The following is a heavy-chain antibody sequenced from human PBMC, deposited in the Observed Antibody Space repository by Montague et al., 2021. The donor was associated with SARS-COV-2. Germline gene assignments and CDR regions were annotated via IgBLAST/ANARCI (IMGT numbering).Heavy chain of an antibody. Sequence: SLRLSCAASGFTFSSYAMHWVRQAPGKGLEWVAVISYDGSNKYYADSVKGRFTISRDNSKNTLYLQMNSLRAEDTAVYYCARVEEKYYDILTGYYNPHYYYCGMDVWGQGTTVTVSS. CDR2: ISYDGSNK. CDR1: GFTFSSYA. CDR3: ARVEEKYYDILTGYYNPHYYYCGMDV. J-gene: IGHJ6*02. D-gene: IGHD3-9*01. V-gene: IGHV3-30-3*01.